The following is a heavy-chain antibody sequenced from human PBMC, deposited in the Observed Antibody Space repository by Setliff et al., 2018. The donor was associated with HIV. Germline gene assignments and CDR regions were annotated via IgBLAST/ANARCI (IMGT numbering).Heavy chain of an antibody. Sequence: SESLSLTCTVSGDSISTDYWTWIRQPPGKGLEWIGYIYNSASTSYNPSLKSRVTISVDTSKNQFSLKLSSVTAADTAVYYCARHSPSDYWGQGTLVT. J-gene: IGHJ4*02. CDR1: GDSISTDY. V-gene: IGHV4-59*08. CDR2: IYNSAST. CDR3: ARHSPSDY.